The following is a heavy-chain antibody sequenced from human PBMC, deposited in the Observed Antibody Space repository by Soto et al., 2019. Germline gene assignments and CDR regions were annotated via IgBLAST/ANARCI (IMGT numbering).Heavy chain of an antibody. V-gene: IGHV4-39*01. Sequence: PSETLSLTCTVSGGSISSPLHYWGWIRQPPGNGLQWIGSMYYSGTTYYNPSLQSRVTISVDTSKNRFSLNLNSVTAADTAVYYCARYRYGGYFDKWGQGTMVTV. CDR2: MYYSGTT. D-gene: IGHD3-16*01. CDR3: ARYRYGGYFDK. J-gene: IGHJ4*02. CDR1: GGSISSPLHY.